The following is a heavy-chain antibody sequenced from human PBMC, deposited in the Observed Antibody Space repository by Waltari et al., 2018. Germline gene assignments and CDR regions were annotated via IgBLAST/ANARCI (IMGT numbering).Heavy chain of an antibody. CDR2: IKQDGSEK. D-gene: IGHD2-8*02. V-gene: IGHV3-7*01. J-gene: IGHJ4*02. Sequence: EVQLVESGGGLVQPGGSLRPSSPALGFTFSNYWMSWVCQAPGKGLEWVANIKQDGSEKNYVDAVKGRFTISRDNAKNSLYLQMNSRRAEDTAVYYCARSGSEHDYWGQGTLVTVSS. CDR3: ARSGSEHDY. CDR1: GFTFSNYW.